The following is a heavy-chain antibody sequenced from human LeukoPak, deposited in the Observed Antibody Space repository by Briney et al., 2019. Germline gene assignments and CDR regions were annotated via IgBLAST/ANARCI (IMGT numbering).Heavy chain of an antibody. Sequence: GGSLRLSCAASGFTFSDYYMSWIRQAQGKGLEWVSYISSSGNAIYYADSVKGRFTISRDNAKNSLYLQMSSLRAEDTAAYYCAINGVSSGWYEPYYFDNWGQGTLVTVSS. D-gene: IGHD6-19*01. CDR1: GFTFSDYY. CDR3: AINGVSSGWYEPYYFDN. CDR2: ISSSGNAI. V-gene: IGHV3-11*04. J-gene: IGHJ4*02.